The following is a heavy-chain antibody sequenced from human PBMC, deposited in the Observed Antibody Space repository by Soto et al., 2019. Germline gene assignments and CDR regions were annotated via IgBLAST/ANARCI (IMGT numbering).Heavy chain of an antibody. CDR1: GYSFTSYW. D-gene: IGHD6-19*01. CDR2: IDPSDSYT. J-gene: IGHJ6*04. Sequence: GESLKISCKGSGYSFTSYWISWVRQMPGKGLEWMGRIDPSDSYTNYSPSFQGHVTISADKSISTAYLQWSSLKASDTAMYYCARPTTVSCCGWHRYQQYVKAVWAKRTTVTVSA. V-gene: IGHV5-10-1*01. CDR3: ARPTTVSCCGWHRYQQYVKAV.